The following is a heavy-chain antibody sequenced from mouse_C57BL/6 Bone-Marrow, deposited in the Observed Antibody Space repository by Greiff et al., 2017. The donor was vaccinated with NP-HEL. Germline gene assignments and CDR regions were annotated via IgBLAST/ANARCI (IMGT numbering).Heavy chain of an antibody. CDR1: GYTFTSYW. V-gene: IGHV1-64*01. J-gene: IGHJ2*01. Sequence: QVQLQQPGAELVKPGASVKLSCKASGYTFTSYWMHWVKQRPGQGLEWIGMIHPNSGSTNYNEKFKSKATLTVDKSSSTAYMQLSSLTSEDSAVYYCARGVITTVVGGGYWGQGTTLTVSS. CDR3: ARGVITTVVGGGY. CDR2: IHPNSGST. D-gene: IGHD1-1*01.